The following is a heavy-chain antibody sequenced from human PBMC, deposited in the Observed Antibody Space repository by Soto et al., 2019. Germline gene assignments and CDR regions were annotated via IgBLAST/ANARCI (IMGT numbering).Heavy chain of an antibody. CDR3: ARDRDYYDNSGYALDI. V-gene: IGHV3-33*01. CDR1: GFSFSSYG. D-gene: IGHD3-22*01. Sequence: QVQLVESGGGVVQPGKSLRLSCAASGFSFSSYGMHWVRQAPGKGLEWVAVIWYDGSNEDYADSVKGRFAISRDNSKNKLYLQMSSLRADDTAVYYCARDRDYYDNSGYALDIWGQGTVVTVSS. CDR2: IWYDGSNE. J-gene: IGHJ3*02.